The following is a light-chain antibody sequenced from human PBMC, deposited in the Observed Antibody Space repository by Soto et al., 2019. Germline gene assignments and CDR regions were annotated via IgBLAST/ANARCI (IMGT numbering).Light chain of an antibody. CDR1: QTIKTY. CDR2: AAS. V-gene: IGKV1-39*01. Sequence: DIQMTQSPSPLSASVGDSVTITCRASQTIKTYLDWYRHKPGEAPKLLIYAASRLQTGVPSRFSGSGSGTFFTLSISSLQPEEFATYYCQQTYSTPGTFGQGTKVEV. J-gene: IGKJ1*01. CDR3: QQTYSTPGT.